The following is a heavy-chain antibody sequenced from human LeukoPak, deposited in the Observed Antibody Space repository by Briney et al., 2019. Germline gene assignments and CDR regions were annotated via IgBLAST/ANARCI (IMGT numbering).Heavy chain of an antibody. D-gene: IGHD3-22*01. CDR2: IYYSGST. CDR3: ARRARRRLLTRVSTDAFDI. J-gene: IGHJ3*02. CDR1: GGSISSSSYY. V-gene: IGHV4-39*07. Sequence: SETLSLTCTVSGGSISSSSYYWGWIRQPPGKGLEWIGSIYYSGSTYYNPSLKSRVTISVDTSKNQFSLKLSSVTAADTAVYYCARRARRRLLTRVSTDAFDIWGQGTMVTVSS.